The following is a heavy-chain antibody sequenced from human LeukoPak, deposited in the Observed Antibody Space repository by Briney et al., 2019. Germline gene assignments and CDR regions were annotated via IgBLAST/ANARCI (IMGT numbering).Heavy chain of an antibody. J-gene: IGHJ4*02. CDR2: IYYSGST. Sequence: SETLSLTCTVSGGSISSSSYYWGWIRQPPGKGLEWIGSIYYSGSTYYNPSLKSRVTISVDTSKNQFSLKLSSVTAADTAVYYCARHRAPTYYYDSSGRYYWGQGTLVTVSS. D-gene: IGHD3-22*01. CDR1: GGSISSSSYY. CDR3: ARHRAPTYYYDSSGRYY. V-gene: IGHV4-39*01.